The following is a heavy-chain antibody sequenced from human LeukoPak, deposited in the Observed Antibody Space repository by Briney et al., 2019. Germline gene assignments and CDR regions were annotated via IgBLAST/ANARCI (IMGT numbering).Heavy chain of an antibody. CDR1: GGSFSGYY. Sequence: SETLSLTCAVYGGSFSGYYWSWIRQPPGNGLEWIGEINHSGSTNYNPSLKSRVTISVDTSKNQFSLKLSSVTAADTAVYYCARPLNYYDSSPDAFDIWGQGTMVTVSS. CDR3: ARPLNYYDSSPDAFDI. CDR2: INHSGST. V-gene: IGHV4-34*01. J-gene: IGHJ3*02. D-gene: IGHD3-22*01.